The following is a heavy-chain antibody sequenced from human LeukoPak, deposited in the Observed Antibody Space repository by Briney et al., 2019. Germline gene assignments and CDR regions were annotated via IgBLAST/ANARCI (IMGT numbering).Heavy chain of an antibody. V-gene: IGHV1-69*13. CDR1: GGPFSSYG. CDR3: ATGGLLSANWYSVQR. J-gene: IGHJ1*01. Sequence: SVKVSCKVSGGPFSSYGISWVRQAPGQGLEWMGGIIPMFGTSNCTQKFKGRVTITADESTGIALMEMRRLRSEDTALYYCATGGLLSANWYSVQRWGQGTLVTVSS. CDR2: IIPMFGTS. D-gene: IGHD1-7*01.